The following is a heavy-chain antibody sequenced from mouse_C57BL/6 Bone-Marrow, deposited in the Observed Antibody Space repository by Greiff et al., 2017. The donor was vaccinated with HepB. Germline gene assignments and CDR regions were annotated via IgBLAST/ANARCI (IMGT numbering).Heavy chain of an antibody. V-gene: IGHV1-82*01. CDR3: ARRGALDY. Sequence: VQLQQSGPELVKPGASVKISCKASGYAFSSSWMNWVKQRPGKGLEWIGRIYPGDGDTNYNGKFKGKATLTSDKSSSTAYMQLISLTSEDSAVYFCARRGALDYWGQGTTLTVSS. CDR2: IYPGDGDT. J-gene: IGHJ2*01. D-gene: IGHD3-1*01. CDR1: GYAFSSSW.